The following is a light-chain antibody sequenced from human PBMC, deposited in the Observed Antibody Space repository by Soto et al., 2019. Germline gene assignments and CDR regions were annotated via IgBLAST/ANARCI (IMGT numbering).Light chain of an antibody. CDR2: EVS. V-gene: IGLV2-14*01. CDR1: SNDFGFYNY. Sequence: QSVLTQPASVSGSPGQSITISCTGTSNDFGFYNYVSWYQHHPGKAPKLMIYEVSNRPSGVSYRFSGSKSGNTASLTISGLQAEDEAVYYCSAYTTSSTPVLFGGGTKLTVL. CDR3: SAYTTSSTPVL. J-gene: IGLJ2*01.